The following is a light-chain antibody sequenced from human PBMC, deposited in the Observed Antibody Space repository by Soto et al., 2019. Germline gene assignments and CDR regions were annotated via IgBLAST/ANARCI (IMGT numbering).Light chain of an antibody. CDR3: QQRHNWRDT. CDR1: QSVSSSY. Sequence: EILFTQSPGTLSLSPGERATLSCRASQSVSSSYLAWYQQKHGQAPRLLIYDASNRDTGIPARFSGSGSGTDFTLPLSRLEPEDFEVYYCQQRHNWRDTFGQGTRLEIK. V-gene: IGKV3D-20*02. CDR2: DAS. J-gene: IGKJ5*01.